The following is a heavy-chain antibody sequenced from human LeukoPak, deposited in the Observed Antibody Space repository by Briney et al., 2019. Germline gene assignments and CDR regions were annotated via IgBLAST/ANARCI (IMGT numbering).Heavy chain of an antibody. D-gene: IGHD2-8*01. J-gene: IGHJ4*02. CDR1: GYTFTGYY. CDR2: INPNSGGT. V-gene: IGHV1-2*02. Sequence: GASVKVSCKASGYTFTGYYMHWVRQAPGQGLEWMGWINPNSGGTNYAQKFQGRVTMTRDTSISTAYMELSRLRSDDTAVYYCAREGYCTNGVCSILFDYWGQGTLVTVSS. CDR3: AREGYCTNGVCSILFDY.